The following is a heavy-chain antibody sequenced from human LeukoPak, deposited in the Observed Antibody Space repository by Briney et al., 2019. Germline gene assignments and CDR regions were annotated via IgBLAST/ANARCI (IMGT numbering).Heavy chain of an antibody. V-gene: IGHV3-48*01. Sequence: GGSLRLSCAASGFTFSGFSLNWVRQAPGKGLEWISNIRGSGSDMYYAASVKGRFTISRDSATNSLYLQMNNLKVDDTAVYFCVRNLNWAFDSWGQGTLVTVSS. CDR1: GFTFSGFS. CDR2: IRGSGSDM. D-gene: IGHD7-27*01. CDR3: VRNLNWAFDS. J-gene: IGHJ4*02.